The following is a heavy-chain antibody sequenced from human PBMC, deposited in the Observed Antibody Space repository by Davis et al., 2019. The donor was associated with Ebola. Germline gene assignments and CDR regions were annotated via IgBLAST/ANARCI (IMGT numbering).Heavy chain of an antibody. J-gene: IGHJ6*02. CDR1: GYTFTGYY. CDR2: INPNSGGT. Sequence: ASVKVSCKASGYTFTGYYMHWVRQAPGQGLEWMGWINPNSGGTNYAQKFQGWVTMTRDTSISTAYMELSRLRSDDTAVYYCARAGIAAASYGMDVWGQGTTVTVSS. CDR3: ARAGIAAASYGMDV. D-gene: IGHD6-13*01. V-gene: IGHV1-2*04.